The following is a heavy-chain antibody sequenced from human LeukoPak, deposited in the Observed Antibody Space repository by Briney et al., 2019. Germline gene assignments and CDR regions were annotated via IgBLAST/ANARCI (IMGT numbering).Heavy chain of an antibody. CDR1: GGSISSYY. CDR3: ARLGDAFDI. Sequence: PSETLSLTCTVSGGSISSYYWSWIRQPPGKGLEWIGYIYYSGSTNYNPSLKSRVTISVDTSENQFSLKLSSVTAADTAVYYCARLGDAFDIWGQGTMVTVSS. V-gene: IGHV4-59*08. J-gene: IGHJ3*02. CDR2: IYYSGST.